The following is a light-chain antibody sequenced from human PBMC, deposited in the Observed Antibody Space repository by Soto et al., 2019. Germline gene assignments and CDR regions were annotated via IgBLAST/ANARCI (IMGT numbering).Light chain of an antibody. Sequence: IQMTQSPSSLSASLSYIVTITCRASQNIMRDLDWYQQQLGKLPKLLIYAASTLQSGVPSRFSGSGSGTDFTLTISSLQPEDFATYYCQQSYRTPLTFGRGTKVDIK. J-gene: IGKJ4*01. CDR2: AAS. CDR3: QQSYRTPLT. CDR1: QNIMRD. V-gene: IGKV1-39*01.